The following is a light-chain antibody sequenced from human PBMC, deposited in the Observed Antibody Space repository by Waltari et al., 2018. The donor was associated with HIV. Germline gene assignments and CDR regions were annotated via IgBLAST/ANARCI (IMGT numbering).Light chain of an antibody. CDR3: QQSYSSPLT. CDR1: QTVSNK. CDR2: DAS. V-gene: IGKV1-39*01. Sequence: DIQMTQSPSPLSASVGDSVSITCRASQTVSNKVNWYQQKPGKAPQLLIYDASTLQSGVPSRFRGGESGTDFTLTITSLQPDDFATYFCQQSYSSPLTFGPGTKLDIK. J-gene: IGKJ3*01.